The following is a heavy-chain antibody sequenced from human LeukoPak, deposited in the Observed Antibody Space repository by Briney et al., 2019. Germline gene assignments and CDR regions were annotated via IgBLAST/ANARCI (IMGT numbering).Heavy chain of an antibody. Sequence: SETLSLTCAVSGGSISSGGYSWSWIRQPPGKGLEWIGYIYHSGSTYYNPSLKSRVTISVDTSKNQFSLKLSSVTAADTAVYYCARRPSGYDYSHFDSWGQGTLVTVSS. CDR3: ARRPSGYDYSHFDS. CDR2: IYHSGST. V-gene: IGHV4-30-2*03. D-gene: IGHD5-12*01. CDR1: GGSISSGGYS. J-gene: IGHJ4*02.